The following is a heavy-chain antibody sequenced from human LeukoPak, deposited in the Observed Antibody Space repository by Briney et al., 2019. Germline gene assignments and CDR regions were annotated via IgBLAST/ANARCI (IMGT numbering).Heavy chain of an antibody. D-gene: IGHD6-13*01. CDR2: ISGSGGST. J-gene: IGHJ6*03. V-gene: IGHV3-23*01. CDR3: AKGGSSSYYMDV. Sequence: PGGSLRLSCAASGFTFSSYAMSWVRQAPGKGLEWVSAISGSGGSTCYADSVKGRFTISRDNSKNTLYLQMNSLRGEDTAVYYCAKGGSSSYYMDVWGKGTTVTVSS. CDR1: GFTFSSYA.